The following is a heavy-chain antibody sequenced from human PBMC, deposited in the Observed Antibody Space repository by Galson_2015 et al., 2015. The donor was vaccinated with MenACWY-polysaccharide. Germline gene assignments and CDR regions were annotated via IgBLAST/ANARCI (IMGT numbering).Heavy chain of an antibody. CDR1: GFTFSNYA. D-gene: IGHD2-2*01. J-gene: IGHJ4*02. CDR2: IGGSGSNT. V-gene: IGHV3-23*01. Sequence: SLRLSCAASGFTFSNYAMSWVRQAPGKGLEWVSTIGGSGSNTHYADSVKGRFTIFRDNSKNTLSLQMNSLRAEDTAVYYCARVRYSTGKYQFDYWGQGPLVAVSS. CDR3: ARVRYSTGKYQFDY.